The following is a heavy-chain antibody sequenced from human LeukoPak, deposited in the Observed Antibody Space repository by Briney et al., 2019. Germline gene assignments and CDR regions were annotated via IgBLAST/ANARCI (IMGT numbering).Heavy chain of an antibody. CDR3: AREDRVVVTAIGFDY. CDR2: INPNSGGT. Sequence: ASVKVSCKASGYTFTGYYMHWVRQAPGQGLEWMGWINPNSGGTNYAQKFQGRVTMTRDTSISTAYMELSRLRSDDTAVYYCAREDRVVVTAIGFDYWGQGTLVTVPS. J-gene: IGHJ4*02. V-gene: IGHV1-2*02. D-gene: IGHD2-21*02. CDR1: GYTFTGYY.